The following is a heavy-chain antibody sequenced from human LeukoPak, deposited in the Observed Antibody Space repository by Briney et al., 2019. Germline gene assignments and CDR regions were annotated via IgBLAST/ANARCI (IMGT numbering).Heavy chain of an antibody. CDR2: VHKTGSI. D-gene: IGHD1-26*01. Sequence: TQTLSLTCTVAGDSISAYYWSWVRQPPGKGLEWIAFVHKTGSINYNPSLKSRATISMDTSDSQFSLHVNSVTAADTAVYYCTKYGGSPANYFDSWGPGTLVTVSP. CDR3: TKYGGSPANYFDS. J-gene: IGHJ4*02. V-gene: IGHV4-59*08. CDR1: GDSISAYY.